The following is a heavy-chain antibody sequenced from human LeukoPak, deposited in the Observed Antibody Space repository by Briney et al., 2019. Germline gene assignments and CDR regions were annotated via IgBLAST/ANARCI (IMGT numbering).Heavy chain of an antibody. CDR1: GFTFSSYW. CDR2: VNSDGSST. J-gene: IGHJ6*02. V-gene: IGHV3-74*01. CDR3: ARSHYYDSRGIFSYYYGLDV. Sequence: PGGSLRLSCAASGFTFSSYWMHWVRQVPGKGLVWVSRVNSDGSSTRHADSVKGRFTISRDNAKNTLYLQMNSLRSEDTAVYYCARSHYYDSRGIFSYYYGLDVWGQGTTVTVSS. D-gene: IGHD3-22*01.